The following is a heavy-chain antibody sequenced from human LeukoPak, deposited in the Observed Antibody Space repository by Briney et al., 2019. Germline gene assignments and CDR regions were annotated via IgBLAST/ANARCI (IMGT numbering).Heavy chain of an antibody. CDR2: ISNSGGTI. J-gene: IGHJ4*02. V-gene: IGHV3-11*04. D-gene: IGHD6-6*01. CDR3: ARVGVGNSFEFDY. Sequence: GGSLRLSCAASGFTFSDYYMNWIRQAPGKGLEWISYISNSGGTIYYADSVKGRFTISRDNAKNSLYLQMNSLRAEDTAVYYCARVGVGNSFEFDYWGQGTLVTVSS. CDR1: GFTFSDYY.